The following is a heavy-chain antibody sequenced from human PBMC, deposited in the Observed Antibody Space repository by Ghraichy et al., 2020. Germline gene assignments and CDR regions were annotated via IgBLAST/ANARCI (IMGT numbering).Heavy chain of an antibody. J-gene: IGHJ4*02. CDR2: INPISGVT. CDR3: AKAYISGSSVRRTPLDY. D-gene: IGHD6-19*01. V-gene: IGHV1-2*06. CDR1: GYTFTDYF. Sequence: ASVKVSCTASGYTFTDYFIYWVRQAPGQGLEWMGRINPISGVTNYAQNFQGRVTMTTNTSISTAYMELTRLASDDTAVFFCAKAYISGSSVRRTPLDYWGQGTLVTVSS.